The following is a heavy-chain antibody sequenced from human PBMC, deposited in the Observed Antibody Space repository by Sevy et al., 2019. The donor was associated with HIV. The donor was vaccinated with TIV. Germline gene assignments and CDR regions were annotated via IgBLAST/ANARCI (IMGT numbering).Heavy chain of an antibody. D-gene: IGHD3-10*01. CDR3: TTDRYDWEPSFNTFGELSWEANYYGMDV. CDR2: IKSKTDGGTT. Sequence: GGSLRLSCAASGFTVSNAWMSWVRQAPGKGLEWVGRIKSKTDGGTTDYAAPGKGRFTISKDDSKNTRFMQMNSLKTEATDVYYCTTDRYDWEPSFNTFGELSWEANYYGMDVWGQGTTVTVSS. CDR1: GFTVSNAW. V-gene: IGHV3-15*01. J-gene: IGHJ6*02.